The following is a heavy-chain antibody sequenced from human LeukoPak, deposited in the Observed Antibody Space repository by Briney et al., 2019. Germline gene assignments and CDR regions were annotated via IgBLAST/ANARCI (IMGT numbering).Heavy chain of an antibody. CDR2: MNPNSGNT. D-gene: IGHD3-10*01. CDR1: GYSFSSYE. V-gene: IGHV1-8*01. CDR3: LRLFVQEPSGWFDP. J-gene: IGHJ5*02. Sequence: ASVKVSCKTSGYSFSSYEINWVRQPPGQGLEWMGWMNPNSGNTAYAKKFQGRITMTRDASIRTAYMELNSLSFGDTAVYYCLRLFVQEPSGWFDPWGQGTLVTVS.